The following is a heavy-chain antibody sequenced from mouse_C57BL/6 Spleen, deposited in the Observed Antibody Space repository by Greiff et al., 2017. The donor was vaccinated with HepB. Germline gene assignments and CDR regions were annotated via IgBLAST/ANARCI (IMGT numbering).Heavy chain of an antibody. J-gene: IGHJ3*01. Sequence: VQRVESGAELARPGASVKLSCKASGYTFTSYGISWVKQRTGQGLEWIGEIYPRSGNTYYNEKFKGKATLTADKSSSTAYMELRSLTSEDSAVYFCARGPGFAYWGQGTLVTVSA. V-gene: IGHV1-81*01. CDR2: IYPRSGNT. CDR1: GYTFTSYG. CDR3: ARGPGFAY.